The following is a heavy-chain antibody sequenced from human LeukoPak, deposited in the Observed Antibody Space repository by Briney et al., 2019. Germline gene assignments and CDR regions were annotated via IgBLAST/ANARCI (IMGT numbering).Heavy chain of an antibody. V-gene: IGHV4-39*02. CDR3: ARDFDWLSIKLFDY. J-gene: IGHJ4*02. Sequence: PSETLSLTCTVSGGSISSSSYYWGWIRQPPGKGLEWIGSIYYSGSTYYNPSLKSRVTISVDTSKNQFSLKLSSVTAADTAVYYCARDFDWLSIKLFDYWGQGTLVTVSS. CDR1: GGSISSSSYY. D-gene: IGHD3-9*01. CDR2: IYYSGST.